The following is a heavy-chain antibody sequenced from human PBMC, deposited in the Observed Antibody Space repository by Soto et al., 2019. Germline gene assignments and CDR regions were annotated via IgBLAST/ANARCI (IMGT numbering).Heavy chain of an antibody. CDR3: SSVIGRTDIYY. Sequence: GGYLRLSCAASGFDFSKAWMSWVRQAPGKGLEWVGRLMSKTDGGTTVYAAPVKGRFTISRDDSKNTLYLQMSSLNTEDTAVYYCSSVIGRTDIYYWVQGTLVTGS. V-gene: IGHV3-15*01. CDR2: LMSKTDGGTT. J-gene: IGHJ4*02. CDR1: GFDFSKAW. D-gene: IGHD2-2*01.